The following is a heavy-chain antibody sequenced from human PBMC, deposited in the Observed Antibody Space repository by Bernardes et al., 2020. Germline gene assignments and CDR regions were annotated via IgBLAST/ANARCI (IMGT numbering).Heavy chain of an antibody. D-gene: IGHD4-17*01. CDR1: GFTVSSNY. V-gene: IGHV3-53*01. J-gene: IGHJ4*02. CDR2: IYSGGST. Sequence: GGSLRLCCAASGFTVSSNYMSWVRQAPGKGLEWVSVIYSGGSTYYADSVKGRFTISRDNSKNTLYLQMNSLRAEDTAVYYCARGYGDYPGRDYWGQGTLVTVSS. CDR3: ARGYGDYPGRDY.